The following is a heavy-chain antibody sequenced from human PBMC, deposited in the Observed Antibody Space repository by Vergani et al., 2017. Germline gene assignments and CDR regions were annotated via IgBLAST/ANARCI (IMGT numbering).Heavy chain of an antibody. CDR1: GITFKNAW. J-gene: IGHJ6*02. V-gene: IGHV3-20*04. D-gene: IGHD2-2*01. CDR3: AKDLNIVVVPAAMYYYYYGMDV. CDR2: INWNGGST. Sequence: EVQVVESGGGLIKPGGSLRLSCVVSGITFKNAWINWVRQAPGKGLEWVSGINWNGGSTGYADSVKGRFTISRDNAKNSLYLQMNSLRAEDTAVYYCAKDLNIVVVPAAMYYYYYGMDVWGQGTTVTVSS.